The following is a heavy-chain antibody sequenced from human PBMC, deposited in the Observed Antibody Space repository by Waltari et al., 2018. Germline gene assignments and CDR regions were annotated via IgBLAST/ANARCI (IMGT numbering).Heavy chain of an antibody. CDR1: GVTFSSYA. J-gene: IGHJ4*02. CDR3: AKSIQLKYYFDY. V-gene: IGHV3-23*01. Sequence: EVQLLESGGGLVQPGGSLRLSCAASGVTFSSYAMSLVQARGKGLEWVSAISGSGGSTYYADSVKGRFTISRDNSKNTLYLQMNSLRAEDTAVYYCAKSIQLKYYFDYWGQGTLVTVSS. D-gene: IGHD5-18*01. CDR2: ISGSGGST.